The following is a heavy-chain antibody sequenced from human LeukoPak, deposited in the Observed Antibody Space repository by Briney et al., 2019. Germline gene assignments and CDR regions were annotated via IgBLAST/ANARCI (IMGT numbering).Heavy chain of an antibody. D-gene: IGHD3-22*01. CDR2: LYTSGST. CDR3: AREGHYDSSAYVYYFAY. V-gene: IGHV4-61*02. CDR1: GGSISSGSYY. Sequence: SQTLSLTCTVPGGSISSGSYYWSWIRQPAGKGLEWIGRLYTSGSTEYNPSLKSRVTISLDTSKNQFSLRLSSVTAADTAVYYCAREGHYDSSAYVYYFAYWGQGTLVTVSS. J-gene: IGHJ4*02.